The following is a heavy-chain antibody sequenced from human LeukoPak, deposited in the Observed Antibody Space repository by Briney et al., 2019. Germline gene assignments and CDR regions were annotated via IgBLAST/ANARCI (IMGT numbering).Heavy chain of an antibody. CDR2: IKSKTDGETT. CDR3: TSFSSGGAFDV. CDR1: EPTFRDVW. D-gene: IGHD6-19*01. J-gene: IGHJ3*01. V-gene: IGHV3-15*01. Sequence: KAGGSLRLSCTTSEPTFRDVWMAWVRQAPGKGLEWVGRIKSKTDGETTDYNRPVKGRISISRDDSKNTLFLHMNSLKIEDTGVYYCTSFSSGGAFDVWGQGTVVTVSS.